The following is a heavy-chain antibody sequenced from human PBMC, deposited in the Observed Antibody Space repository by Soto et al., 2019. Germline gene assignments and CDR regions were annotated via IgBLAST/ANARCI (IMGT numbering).Heavy chain of an antibody. J-gene: IGHJ4*02. CDR1: GYSFTSYW. V-gene: IGHV5-51*01. Sequence: GESLKISCKGSGYSFTSYWIGWVRQMPGKGLEWMGIIYPGDSDTRYSPSFQGQVTISADKSISTAYLQWSSLKASDTAMYYCARARRHGHKVWYYFDYSGQGNLVTVSS. CDR2: IYPGDSDT. CDR3: ARARRHGHKVWYYFDY. D-gene: IGHD2-8*02.